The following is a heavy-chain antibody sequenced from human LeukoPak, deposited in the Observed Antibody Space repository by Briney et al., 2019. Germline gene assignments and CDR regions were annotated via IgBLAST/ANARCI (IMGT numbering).Heavy chain of an antibody. CDR1: GDSISNYY. CDR3: ARATPASSGYYCGD. D-gene: IGHD3-22*01. CDR2: IYTSGST. J-gene: IGHJ4*02. Sequence: PSETLSLTCTVSGDSISNYYWSWIRQPAGKGLEWIGRIYTSGSTNYNPSLKSRVTMSVDTSKNQFSLKLSSVTAADTAVYYCARATPASSGYYCGDWGQGTLVTVSS. V-gene: IGHV4-4*07.